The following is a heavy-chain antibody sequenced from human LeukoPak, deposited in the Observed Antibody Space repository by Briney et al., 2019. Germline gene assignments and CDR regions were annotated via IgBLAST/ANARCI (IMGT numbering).Heavy chain of an antibody. CDR1: GLIFSNHG. V-gene: IGHV3-21*05. D-gene: IGHD3-10*01. J-gene: IGHJ4*02. CDR2: ISSTSTDI. CDR3: ARRGPYFDY. Sequence: GGSLRLSCTASGLIFSNHGMNWVRQAPGKGLEWISYISSTSTDIYYVDSVKGRFTISRDNAKNSVYLQMNSLRAEDTAIYYCARRGPYFDYWGQGILVTVSS.